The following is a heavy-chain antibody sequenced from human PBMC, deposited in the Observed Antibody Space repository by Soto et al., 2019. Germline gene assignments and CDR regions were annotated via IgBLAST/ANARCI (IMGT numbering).Heavy chain of an antibody. CDR3: ARGKWLYYYYYYGMDG. CDR2: INHSGST. J-gene: IGHJ6*02. Sequence: SETLSLTCAVYGGSFSGYYWSWIRQPPGKGLEWIGEINHSGSTNYNPSLKSRVTISVDTSKNQFSLKLSSVTAADTAVYYCARGKWLYYYYYYGMDGWGQGNTVTFSS. CDR1: GGSFSGYY. V-gene: IGHV4-34*01. D-gene: IGHD6-19*01.